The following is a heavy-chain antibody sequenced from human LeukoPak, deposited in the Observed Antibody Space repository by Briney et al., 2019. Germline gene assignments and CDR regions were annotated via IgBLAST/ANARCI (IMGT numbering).Heavy chain of an antibody. J-gene: IGHJ4*02. D-gene: IGHD1-26*01. CDR3: AKDGSYSRSYLPDY. CDR2: ISYDGSYK. CDR1: GFTFSSYA. Sequence: GGSLRLSCVASGFTFSSYAMHWVRQTPGKGLEWVAVISYDGSYKEYAGSVKGRFTVSRDNSENTLYLQMNSLRPDDTAVYYCAKDGSYSRSYLPDYWGQGTPVTVSS. V-gene: IGHV3-30*18.